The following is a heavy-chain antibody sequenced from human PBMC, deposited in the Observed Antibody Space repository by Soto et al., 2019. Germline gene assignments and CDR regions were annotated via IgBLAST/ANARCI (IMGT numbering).Heavy chain of an antibody. CDR1: GGSFSDYY. CDR3: ARGREYYDRGAFDI. J-gene: IGHJ3*02. V-gene: IGHV4-34*01. CDR2: INHSGST. D-gene: IGHD3-22*01. Sequence: QVQLQQWGAGLLKPSETLSLTCAVYGGSFSDYYWSWIRQPPGKGLEWIGEINHSGSTNYNPSLKSRVTISVDKSKNQFSLKLSSVTVADTAVYYCARGREYYDRGAFDIWGHGTMVTVSS.